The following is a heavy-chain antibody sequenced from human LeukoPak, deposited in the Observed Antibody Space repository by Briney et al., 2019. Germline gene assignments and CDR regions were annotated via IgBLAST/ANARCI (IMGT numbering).Heavy chain of an antibody. CDR2: ISAYNGNT. J-gene: IGHJ6*02. D-gene: IGHD5-12*01. CDR3: ARDRYSGYDYYYYGMDV. CDR1: GYTFTSYG. V-gene: IGHV1-18*01. Sequence: GASVKVSCKASGYTFTSYGISWVRQAPAQGLEWMGWISAYNGNTNYAQKLQGRVTMTTDTSTSTAYMELRSLRCDDTAVYYCARDRYSGYDYYYYGMDVWGQGTTVTVSS.